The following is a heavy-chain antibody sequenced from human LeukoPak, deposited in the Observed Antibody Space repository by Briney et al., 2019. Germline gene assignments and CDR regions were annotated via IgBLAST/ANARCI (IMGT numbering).Heavy chain of an antibody. V-gene: IGHV1-69*13. CDR2: IIPIFGTA. CDR1: GGTFSSYA. D-gene: IGHD1-26*01. CDR3: ARNRVGATRPYYYYYMDV. Sequence: ASVKVSCKASGGTFSSYAISWVRQAPGQGLEWMGGIIPIFGTANYAQKFQGRVTITADESTSTAYMELSSLRSEDTAVYYCARNRVGATRPYYYYYMDVWGKGTTVTVSS. J-gene: IGHJ6*03.